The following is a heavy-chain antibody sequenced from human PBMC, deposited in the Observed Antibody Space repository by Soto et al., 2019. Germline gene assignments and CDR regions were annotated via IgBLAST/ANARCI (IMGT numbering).Heavy chain of an antibody. V-gene: IGHV3-23*01. CDR3: AKVPRTIFGVVIPLYYYYGMDV. D-gene: IGHD3-3*01. Sequence: SLRLSCAASGFTFSSYAMSWVRQAPGKGLEWVSAISGSGGSTYYADSVKGRFTISRDNSKNTLYLQMNSLRAEDTAVYYCAKVPRTIFGVVIPLYYYYGMDVWGQGTTVTVSS. J-gene: IGHJ6*02. CDR2: ISGSGGST. CDR1: GFTFSSYA.